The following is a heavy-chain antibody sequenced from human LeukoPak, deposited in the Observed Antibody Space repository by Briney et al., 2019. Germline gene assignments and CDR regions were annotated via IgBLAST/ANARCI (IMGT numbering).Heavy chain of an antibody. D-gene: IGHD3-22*01. CDR2: INHSGST. V-gene: IGHV4-34*01. Sequence: SETLSLTCAVYGGSFSDYYWNWIRQPPGKGLEWIGEINHSGSTNYNPSLKSRVTISVDTSKNQFSLKLSSVTAADTAVYYCARESYDSYYFDYWGQGTLVTVSS. CDR3: ARESYDSYYFDY. J-gene: IGHJ4*02. CDR1: GGSFSDYY.